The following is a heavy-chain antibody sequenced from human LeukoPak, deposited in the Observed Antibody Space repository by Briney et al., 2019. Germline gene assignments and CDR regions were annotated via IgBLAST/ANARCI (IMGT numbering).Heavy chain of an antibody. CDR3: ASRGGVLLWFGELKVAFDI. CDR2: IIPIFGTA. J-gene: IGHJ3*02. V-gene: IGHV1-69*13. D-gene: IGHD3-10*01. Sequence: SVKVSCKASGGTFSSYAISWVRQAPGQGLEWMGGIIPIFGTANYAQKFQGRVTITADESTSTVYMELSSLRSEDTAVYYCASRGGVLLWFGELKVAFDIWGQGTMVTVSS. CDR1: GGTFSSYA.